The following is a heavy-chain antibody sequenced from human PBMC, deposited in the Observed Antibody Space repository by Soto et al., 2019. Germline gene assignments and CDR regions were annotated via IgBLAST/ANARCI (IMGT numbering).Heavy chain of an antibody. CDR3: ARDRFAYYDSRETGFDY. CDR1: GYTFTSYG. V-gene: IGHV1-18*01. D-gene: IGHD3-22*01. Sequence: QVQLVQSGAEVKKPGASVKVSCKASGYTFTSYGISWVRQAPGQGLEWMGWISAYNGNTNYARKLQGRVTMTTDTSTSTAYMELRSLRSDDTAVYYCARDRFAYYDSRETGFDYWGQGTLVTVSS. CDR2: ISAYNGNT. J-gene: IGHJ4*02.